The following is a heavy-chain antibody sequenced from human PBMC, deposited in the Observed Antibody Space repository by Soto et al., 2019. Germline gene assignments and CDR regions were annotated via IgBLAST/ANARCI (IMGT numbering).Heavy chain of an antibody. CDR1: GFSFSHYA. V-gene: IGHV3-30*04. CDR2: ISYDGENQ. Sequence: GGSLRLPCAASGFSFSHYAMHWVRQPPGKGLEWVALISYDGENQYFTDSVRGRFTISRDNSKTAVYLEMNNLRLDDTATYYCVSPHSESSNAFDLWGQGTLVTVSS. D-gene: IGHD3-10*01. CDR3: VSPHSESSNAFDL. J-gene: IGHJ5*02.